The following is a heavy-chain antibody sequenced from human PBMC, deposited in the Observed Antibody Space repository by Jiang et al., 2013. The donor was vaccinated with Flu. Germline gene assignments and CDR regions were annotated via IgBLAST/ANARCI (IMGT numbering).Heavy chain of an antibody. Sequence: GLAQPGGSLRLSCAASGFTFRSYALTWVRQAPGKGLEWVSAISGLGDSTYYADSVKGRFTISRDSSNNTVYLQMNSLRAEDTAVYYCAKDRSYGSGPYGMDVWGQGTTVTVSS. D-gene: IGHD3-10*01. V-gene: IGHV3-23*01. CDR1: GFTFRSYA. CDR2: ISGLGDST. J-gene: IGHJ6*02. CDR3: AKDRSYGSGPYGMDV.